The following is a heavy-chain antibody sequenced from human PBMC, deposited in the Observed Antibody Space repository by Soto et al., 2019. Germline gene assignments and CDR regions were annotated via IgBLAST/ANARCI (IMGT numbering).Heavy chain of an antibody. J-gene: IGHJ4*02. V-gene: IGHV1-3*01. CDR3: ARGVTTVVTPIDY. D-gene: IGHD4-17*01. CDR1: GYTFTSYA. Sequence: ASVKVSCKASGYTFTSYAMHWVRQAPGQRLEWMGWINAGNGNTKYSQKFQGRVTMTRDTSTSTVYMELSSLRSEDTAVYYCARGVTTVVTPIDYWGQGTLVTVSS. CDR2: INAGNGNT.